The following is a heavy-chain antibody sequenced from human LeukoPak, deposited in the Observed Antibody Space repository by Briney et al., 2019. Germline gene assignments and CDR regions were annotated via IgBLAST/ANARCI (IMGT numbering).Heavy chain of an antibody. CDR1: GGSMSSGSYY. CDR2: IYTSGST. V-gene: IGHV4-61*02. D-gene: IGHD5-12*01. J-gene: IGHJ4*02. CDR3: AREYSDYEYYFDY. Sequence: SQTLSLTCAVSGGSMSSGSYYWSWIRQPDGKVLEWVGRIYTSGSTNYNPSLTRRVSISVDTSKNQFSLKLSSVTAADTAVYYCAREYSDYEYYFDYWGQGTLVTVSS.